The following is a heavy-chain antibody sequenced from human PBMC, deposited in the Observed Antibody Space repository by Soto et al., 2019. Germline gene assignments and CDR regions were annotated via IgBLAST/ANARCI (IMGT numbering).Heavy chain of an antibody. Sequence: GGSLRLSCAASGFTFSNAWMNWVRQAPGKGLEWVGSIKSKTDGGTTDYAAPVKGRFTISRDDSKNTLYLQMNSLKTEDTAVYYCTTENDSSGYYPPTYGMDVWGQGTTVTVSS. CDR3: TTENDSSGYYPPTYGMDV. V-gene: IGHV3-15*07. CDR1: GFTFSNAW. D-gene: IGHD3-22*01. J-gene: IGHJ6*02. CDR2: IKSKTDGGTT.